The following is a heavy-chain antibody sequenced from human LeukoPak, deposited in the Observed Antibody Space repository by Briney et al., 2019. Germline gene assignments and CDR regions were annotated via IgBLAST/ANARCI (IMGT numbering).Heavy chain of an antibody. CDR2: INHSGST. Sequence: PSETLSLTCTVSGGSVSSGSYYWSWIRQPPGKGLEWIGEINHSGSTNYNPSLKSRVTIPVDTSKNQFSLKLSSVTAADTAVYYCARMGGSGPYWGQGTLVTVSS. CDR3: ARMGGSGPY. V-gene: IGHV4-39*07. J-gene: IGHJ4*02. CDR1: GGSVSSGSYY. D-gene: IGHD1-26*01.